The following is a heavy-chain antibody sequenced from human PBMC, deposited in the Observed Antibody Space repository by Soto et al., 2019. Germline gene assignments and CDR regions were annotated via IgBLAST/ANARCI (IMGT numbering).Heavy chain of an antibody. Sequence: SETLSLTCTVSGGSINSGGYYWSWFRQHPGKGLEWVASIHYSGSTYYNPSLKSRVIISVDTSKNQVSLKLTSVTAADTAVYYCAIPLGPSNFDSFPTALDVWGPGTVVTVSS. CDR2: IHYSGST. CDR3: AIPLGPSNFDSFPTALDV. J-gene: IGHJ3*01. V-gene: IGHV4-39*01. D-gene: IGHD3-16*01. CDR1: GGSINSGGYY.